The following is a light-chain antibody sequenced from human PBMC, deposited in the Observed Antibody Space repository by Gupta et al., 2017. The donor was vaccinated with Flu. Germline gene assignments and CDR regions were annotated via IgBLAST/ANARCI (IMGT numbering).Light chain of an antibody. CDR1: QSISNN. CDR3: QQYNDGPRA. CDR2: GVS. J-gene: IGKJ5*01. V-gene: IGKV3-15*01. Sequence: EVLLTQSPASLSVSPGERATLSCRASQSISNNLAWYQQKPGQAPRLLMYGVSARATGVPARFSGSGSGTDFTLTIDSLQSEDVAVYYCQQYNDGPRALGQGTRLEMK.